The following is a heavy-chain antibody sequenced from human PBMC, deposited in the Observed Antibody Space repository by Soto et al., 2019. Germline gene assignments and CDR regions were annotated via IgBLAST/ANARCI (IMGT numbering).Heavy chain of an antibody. J-gene: IGHJ4*02. V-gene: IGHV1-69*02. CDR1: GGTFSSYT. Sequence: ASVKVSCKASGGTFSSYTISWVRQAPGQGLEWMGRIIPILGIANYAQKFQGRVTITADKSTSTAYMELSSLRSEDTAVYYCARVPPGDSYYFDYWGQGTLVTVSS. D-gene: IGHD2-21*01. CDR2: IIPILGIA. CDR3: ARVPPGDSYYFDY.